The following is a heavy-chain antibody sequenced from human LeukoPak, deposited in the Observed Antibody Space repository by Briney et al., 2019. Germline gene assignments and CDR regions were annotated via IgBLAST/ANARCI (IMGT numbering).Heavy chain of an antibody. Sequence: SETLSLTCTVSGGSISGYYWSWIRQPPGKGLEWIGYIYYSGSTNYNPSLKSRVTISVDTSKNQFSLKLSSVTAADTAVYYCARETGTTSGFDYWGQGTLVAVSS. CDR1: GGSISGYY. D-gene: IGHD1-1*01. V-gene: IGHV4-59*01. J-gene: IGHJ4*02. CDR3: ARETGTTSGFDY. CDR2: IYYSGST.